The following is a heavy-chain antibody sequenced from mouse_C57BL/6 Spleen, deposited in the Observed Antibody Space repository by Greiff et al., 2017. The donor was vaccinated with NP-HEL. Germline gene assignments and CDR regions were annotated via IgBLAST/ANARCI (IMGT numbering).Heavy chain of an antibody. J-gene: IGHJ4*01. CDR2: ISSGSSTI. V-gene: IGHV5-17*01. D-gene: IGHD1-1*01. CDR3: ARLYGYAMDY. Sequence: EVQLVESGGGLVKPGGSLKLSCAASGFTFSDYGMHWVRQAPEKGLEWVAYISSGSSTIYYADTVKGRFTIYRDNAKNTLFLQMTSLRSEDTAMYYSARLYGYAMDYWGQGTSVTVSS. CDR1: GFTFSDYG.